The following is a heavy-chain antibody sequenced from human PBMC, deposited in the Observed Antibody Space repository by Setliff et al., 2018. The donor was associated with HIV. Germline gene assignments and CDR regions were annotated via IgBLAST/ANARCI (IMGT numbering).Heavy chain of an antibody. CDR2: IYYSGAA. V-gene: IGHV4-39*01. D-gene: IGHD6-13*01. J-gene: IGHJ5*02. Sequence: TSETLSLTCSVSDASVNSNNYYWVWIRQTPGKGLEWIGSIYYSGAAYYNPSLKSRVSISVDTSKNQFSLSLSSVTAADTAVYFCSRLTRTSSTSYKGRFDPWGLGTQVTVSS. CDR1: DASVNSNNYY. CDR3: SRLTRTSSTSYKGRFDP.